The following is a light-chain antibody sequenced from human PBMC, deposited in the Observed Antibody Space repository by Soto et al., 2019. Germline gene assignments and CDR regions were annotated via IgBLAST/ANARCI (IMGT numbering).Light chain of an antibody. J-gene: IGKJ1*01. V-gene: IGKV3-20*01. Sequence: EVVLTQSPGTLSLSPGERATLSCRASESVSSSYLAWYQQRPGQAPRLLMYGASSRATGIPDRFSGSGSGTDFTLTIRRLDPEDFAVYYCQQYGTSPLTFGQGTKVEIK. CDR3: QQYGTSPLT. CDR1: ESVSSSY. CDR2: GAS.